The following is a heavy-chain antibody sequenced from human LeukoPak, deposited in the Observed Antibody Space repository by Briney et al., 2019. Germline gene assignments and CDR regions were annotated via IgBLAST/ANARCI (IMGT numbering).Heavy chain of an antibody. V-gene: IGHV3-15*01. CDR1: GFTFNNAW. D-gene: IGHD5-12*01. J-gene: IGHJ4*02. Sequence: GGSLRLSCAASGFTFNNAWMSWVRQAPGKGLEWVGRIKSKTNDETTDYAAPVKGRFTISRDDSKNTLYLQMNSLKTEDTAVYYCTAGTGYSDHDYWGQGTLVTVSS. CDR3: TAGTGYSDHDY. CDR2: IKSKTNDETT.